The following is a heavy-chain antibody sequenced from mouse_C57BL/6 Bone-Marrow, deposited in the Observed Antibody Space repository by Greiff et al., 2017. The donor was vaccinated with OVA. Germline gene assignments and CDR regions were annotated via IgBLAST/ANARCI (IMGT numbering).Heavy chain of an antibody. CDR1: GFTFSDYG. CDR3: ARTWYDYDRFDY. V-gene: IGHV5-17*01. Sequence: EVKLMESGGGLVKPGGSLKLSCAASGFTFSDYGMHWVRQAPEKGLEWVAYISSGSSTIYYADTVKGRFTISRDNAKNTLFLQMTSLRSEDTAMYYCARTWYDYDRFDYWGQGTTLTVSS. J-gene: IGHJ2*01. D-gene: IGHD2-4*01. CDR2: ISSGSSTI.